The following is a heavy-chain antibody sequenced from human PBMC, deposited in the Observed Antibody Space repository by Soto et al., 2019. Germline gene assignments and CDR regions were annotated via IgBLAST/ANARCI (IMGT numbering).Heavy chain of an antibody. CDR3: ARSGLLWFGEARVYHYYGMDV. V-gene: IGHV1-8*01. J-gene: IGHJ6*02. D-gene: IGHD3-10*01. CDR2: MNPNSGNT. Sequence: ASVKVSCKASGYTFTIYDINWVRQATGQGLGWIVWMNPNSGNTGYAQKFRIRVTTSRNTSISTAYMELSSLRSEDPPVYYCARSGLLWFGEARVYHYYGMDVSGQGTTVTVTS. CDR1: GYTFTIYD.